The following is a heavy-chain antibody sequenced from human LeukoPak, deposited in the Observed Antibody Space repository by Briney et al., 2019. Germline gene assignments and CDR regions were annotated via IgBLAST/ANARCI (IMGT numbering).Heavy chain of an antibody. Sequence: VYXGSFXGXYWSXXXXXPXXXXXXXGEINHSGSTNYNPSLKSRVTISVDTSKNQFSLKLSSVTAADTAVYYCARLRTIFGVVRGFDPWGQGTLVTVSS. D-gene: IGHD3-3*01. CDR3: ARLRTIFGVVRGFDP. J-gene: IGHJ5*02. V-gene: IGHV4-34*01. CDR1: XGSFXGXY. CDR2: INHSGST.